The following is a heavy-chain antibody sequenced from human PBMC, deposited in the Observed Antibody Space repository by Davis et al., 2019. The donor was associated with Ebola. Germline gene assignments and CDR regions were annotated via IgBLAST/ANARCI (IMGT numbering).Heavy chain of an antibody. J-gene: IGHJ4*02. V-gene: IGHV4-4*02. D-gene: IGHD6-6*01. CDR3: ARSSYSSSSLLDS. CDR1: DGSFSSDNW. CDR2: ISHSGTT. Sequence: MPSETLSLTCSVSDGSFSSDNWWSWVRQAPGEGLEWIGEISHSGTTNYNPSLKSRVTISIDKSNNQFSLKLSSVTAADTAVYYCARSSYSSSSLLDSWGQGTLVTVSS.